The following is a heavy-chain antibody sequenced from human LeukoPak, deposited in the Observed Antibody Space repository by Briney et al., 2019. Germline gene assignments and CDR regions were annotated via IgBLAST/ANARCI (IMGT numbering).Heavy chain of an antibody. CDR2: IRHDGSIK. V-gene: IGHV3-30*02. D-gene: IGHD5-18*01. CDR3: AKDPNRGGLSNYGYEWSY. CDR1: GFTFSSYG. J-gene: IGHJ4*02. Sequence: PGGSLRLSCAASGFTFSSYGMHWVRQAPGKGLEWVAFIRHDGSIKYYADSVKGRFTISRDNSKNTLYLQMNSLRAEDTAVYYCAKDPNRGGLSNYGYEWSYWGQGTLVTVSS.